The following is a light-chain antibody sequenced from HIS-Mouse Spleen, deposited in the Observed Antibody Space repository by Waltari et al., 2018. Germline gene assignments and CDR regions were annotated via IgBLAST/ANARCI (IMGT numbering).Light chain of an antibody. V-gene: IGLV2-23*01. CDR2: EGS. CDR1: SSDVGSYNL. Sequence: QSALTQPASVSGSPGKSITISFTGTSSDVGSYNLFSWYQQHPGKAPKLMIYEGSKRPSGVSNRFSGSKSGNTASLTISGLQAEDEADYYCCSYAGSSTWVFGGGTKLTVL. J-gene: IGLJ3*02. CDR3: CSYAGSSTWV.